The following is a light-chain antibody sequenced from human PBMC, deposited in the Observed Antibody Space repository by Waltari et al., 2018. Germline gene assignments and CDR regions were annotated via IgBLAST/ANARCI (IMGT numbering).Light chain of an antibody. J-gene: IGLJ2*01. CDR3: SSRDSSASHVL. V-gene: IGLV3-19*01. CDR2: GKN. CDR1: SLRTSS. Sequence: SSELTQDPAVSVALGPTVTITCQGASLRTSSASWYQQKSGQAPILVLFGKNKRPSGIPDRCSGYNSETTTSLTITGAQAEDEADYYCSSRDSSASHVLFAGGTKLTVL.